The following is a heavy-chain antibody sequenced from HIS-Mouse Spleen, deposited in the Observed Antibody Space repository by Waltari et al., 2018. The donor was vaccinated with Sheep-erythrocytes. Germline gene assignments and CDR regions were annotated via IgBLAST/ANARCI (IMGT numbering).Heavy chain of an antibody. CDR3: ASHRTNTAMAKYFDY. CDR2: IKQDGSEK. J-gene: IGHJ4*02. V-gene: IGHV3-7*01. Sequence: EVQLVESGGGLVQPGGSLRLSCAASGFTFSSYWMSWVRQAPGKGLEWVANIKQDGSEKYYVDSVKGRFTISRDNAKNSLYLQMNSLRAEDTAVYYCASHRTNTAMAKYFDYWGQGTLVTVSS. D-gene: IGHD5-18*01. CDR1: GFTFSSYW.